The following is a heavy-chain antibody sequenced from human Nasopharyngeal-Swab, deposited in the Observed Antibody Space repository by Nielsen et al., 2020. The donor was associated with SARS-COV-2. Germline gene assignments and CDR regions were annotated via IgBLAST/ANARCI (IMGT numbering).Heavy chain of an antibody. J-gene: IGHJ4*02. CDR2: VYSDDGR. Sequence: SGPTLVKPTQTLTLTCAFSGFSLNTDGEGVGWIRQPPGKALEWLALVYSDDGRRYSPALKSRLTITKDTSKDQVFLTMTNLDPLDTATYYCAHRQTDDLWSGGFDYWGQGTLVIVSS. V-gene: IGHV2-5*02. D-gene: IGHD3-3*01. CDR3: AHRQTDDLWSGGFDY. CDR1: GFSLNTDGEG.